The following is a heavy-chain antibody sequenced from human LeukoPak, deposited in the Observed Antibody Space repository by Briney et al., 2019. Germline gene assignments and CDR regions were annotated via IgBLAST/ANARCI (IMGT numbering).Heavy chain of an antibody. D-gene: IGHD4-17*01. CDR1: GGSISSGGYS. V-gene: IGHV4-30-2*01. CDR3: ARLITVTTSLNWFDP. J-gene: IGHJ5*02. CDR2: IYHSGST. Sequence: SETLSLTCAVSGGSISSGGYSWSWIRQPPGEGLEWIGYIYHSGSTYYNPSLKSRVTISVDRSKNQFSLKLSSVTAADTAVYYCARLITVTTSLNWFDPWGQGTLVTVSS.